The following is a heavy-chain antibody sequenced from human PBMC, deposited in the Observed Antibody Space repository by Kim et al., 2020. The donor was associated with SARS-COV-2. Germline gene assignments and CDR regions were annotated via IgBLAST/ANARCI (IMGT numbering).Heavy chain of an antibody. CDR1: GYNLITYD. D-gene: IGHD3-10*01. V-gene: IGHV1-18*01. J-gene: IGHJ3*02. CDR3: ARDPTYSFVI. CDR2: ISPYNGHT. Sequence: ASVKVSCKASGYNLITYDISWVRQAPGQGLEWLGRISPYNGHTNYAQKFHGRVTLTTDTSTSTVYMELRGLSPDDTAVFYCARDPTYSFVILGKGTMGTV.